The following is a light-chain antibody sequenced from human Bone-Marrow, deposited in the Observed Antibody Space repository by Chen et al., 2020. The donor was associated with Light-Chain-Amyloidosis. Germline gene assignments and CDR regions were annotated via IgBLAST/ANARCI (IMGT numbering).Light chain of an antibody. CDR3: QQRSSWPPT. CDR2: DAT. CDR1: QTITTY. Sequence: EIVLTQSPATLSLAPGERATLSCRASQTITTYLAWYQQKPGRAPRLLIDDATYRATGSPARFSGSGSGTDFTLTSSSLAPEDFAVFYCQQRSSWPPTFGGGTKVEI. J-gene: IGKJ4*01. V-gene: IGKV3-11*01.